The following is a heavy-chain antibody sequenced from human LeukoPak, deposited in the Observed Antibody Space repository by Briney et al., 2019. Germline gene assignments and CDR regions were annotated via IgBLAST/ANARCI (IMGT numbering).Heavy chain of an antibody. Sequence: PSETLSLTCSVSGGSISSRSYYWGWIRQPPGKGLEWIGSIYCSGSTYYNPSLKSRVTISVDTSKNQFSLKLSSVTAADTAVYYCANYYYYMDVWGKGTTVTVSS. CDR3: ANYYYYMDV. V-gene: IGHV4-39*07. CDR2: IYCSGST. CDR1: GGSISSRSYY. J-gene: IGHJ6*03.